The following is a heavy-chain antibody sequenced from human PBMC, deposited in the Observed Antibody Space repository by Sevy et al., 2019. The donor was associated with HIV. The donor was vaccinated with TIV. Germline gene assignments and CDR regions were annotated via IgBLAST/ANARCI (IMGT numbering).Heavy chain of an antibody. CDR2: IYHMGTS. D-gene: IGHD6-19*01. J-gene: IGHJ4*02. CDR3: AGVAGTDILGYYFDS. V-gene: IGHV4-4*02. CDR1: GGSITGSYW. Sequence: SETLSLACAVSGGSITGSYWWSWVRQPPGKGLEWLGYIYHMGTSNYNTSLKSRVTISVDKSKNQFSLKVNSITAADTAVYYCAGVAGTDILGYYFDSWGQGTQVTVSS.